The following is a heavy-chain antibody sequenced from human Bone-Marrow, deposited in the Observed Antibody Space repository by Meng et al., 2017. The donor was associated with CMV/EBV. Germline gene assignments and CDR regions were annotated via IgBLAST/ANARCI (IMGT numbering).Heavy chain of an antibody. J-gene: IGHJ4*02. D-gene: IGHD4-23*01. V-gene: IGHV3-52*01. CDR1: GFTFSSSW. CDR2: IKCDGSEK. CDR3: VRGDSGNSRGGFDY. Sequence: SGFTFSSSWMQWVCQAPEKGLEWVADIKCDGSEKYYVDSVKGRLTISRDNAKNSLYLQVNSLRAEDMTVYYCVRGDSGNSRGGFDYWGQGTLVTVSS.